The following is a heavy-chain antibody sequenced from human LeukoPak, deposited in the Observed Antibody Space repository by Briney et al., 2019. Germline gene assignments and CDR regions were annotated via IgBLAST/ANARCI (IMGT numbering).Heavy chain of an antibody. D-gene: IGHD6-13*01. CDR2: ISGSGDST. CDR3: AWSSSWYGAFDI. J-gene: IGHJ3*02. V-gene: IGHV3-23*01. Sequence: PGGSLRLSCAASGFTVSSNYMSWVRQAPGKGLEWVSAISGSGDSTYYADSVKGRFTISRDNSKNTLYLQMNSLRAEDTAVYSCAWSSSWYGAFDIWGQGTMVTVSS. CDR1: GFTVSSNY.